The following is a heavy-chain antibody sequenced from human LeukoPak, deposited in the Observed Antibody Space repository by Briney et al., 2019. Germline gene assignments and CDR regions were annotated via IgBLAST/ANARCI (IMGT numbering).Heavy chain of an antibody. CDR3: ATYYYDSSGYYEPTFDY. J-gene: IGHJ4*02. V-gene: IGHV3-53*01. Sequence: PGRSLRLSCAASGFTVSSNYMSWVRQAPGKGLEWVSVIYSGGSTYYADSVKGRFTISRDNSKNTLYLQMNSLRAEDTAVYYCATYYYDSSGYYEPTFDYWGQGTLVTVSS. D-gene: IGHD3-22*01. CDR2: IYSGGST. CDR1: GFTVSSNY.